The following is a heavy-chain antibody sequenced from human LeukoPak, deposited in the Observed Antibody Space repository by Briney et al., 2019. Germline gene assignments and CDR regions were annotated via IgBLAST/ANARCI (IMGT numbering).Heavy chain of an antibody. D-gene: IGHD2-2*01. CDR2: ISAYNGNT. CDR3: ARADIVVVPAATDPYYYYGMDV. CDR1: GYTFTSYG. J-gene: IGHJ6*02. Sequence: ASVKVSCKASGYTFTSYGISWVRQAPGQGLEWMGWISAYNGNTNYAQKLQSRVTMTRNTSISTAYMELSSLRSEDTAVYYCARADIVVVPAATDPYYYYGMDVWGQGTTVTVSS. V-gene: IGHV1-18*01.